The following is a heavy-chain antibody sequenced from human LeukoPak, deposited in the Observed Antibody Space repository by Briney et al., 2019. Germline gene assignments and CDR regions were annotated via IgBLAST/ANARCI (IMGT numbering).Heavy chain of an antibody. CDR1: GYTFTVYY. D-gene: IGHD1-26*01. CDR2: INPNSGGT. V-gene: IGHV1-2*02. Sequence: ASVTVSFKASGYTFTVYYMHWVRQAPGQGLEWMGWINPNSGGTNYAQKFQGRVTMTRDTSISTAYMELSRLRSDDTAVYYCARLREGYFDYWGQGTLVTVSS. J-gene: IGHJ4*02. CDR3: ARLREGYFDY.